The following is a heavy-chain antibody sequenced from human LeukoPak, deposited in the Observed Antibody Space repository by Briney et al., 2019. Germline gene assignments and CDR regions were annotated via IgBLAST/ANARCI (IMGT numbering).Heavy chain of an antibody. D-gene: IGHD2-21*02. Sequence: ASVKVSCKASGYTFTSYGISWVRPAPGQGLEWMGWISAYNGNTNYAQKLQGRVTMTTDTSTSTAYMELRSLRSDDTAVYYCARRCGGDCYSPYYYYGMDVWGQGTTVTVSS. CDR2: ISAYNGNT. CDR3: ARRCGGDCYSPYYYYGMDV. CDR1: GYTFTSYG. V-gene: IGHV1-18*01. J-gene: IGHJ6*02.